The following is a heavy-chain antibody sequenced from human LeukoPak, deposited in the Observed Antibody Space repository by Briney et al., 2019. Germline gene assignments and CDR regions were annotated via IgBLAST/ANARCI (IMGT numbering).Heavy chain of an antibody. V-gene: IGHV3-30-3*01. CDR1: GFTFSSYA. D-gene: IGHD1-26*01. CDR2: ISYDGSNK. CDR3: ARVRWELQYYYYGMDV. Sequence: PGGSLRLSCAASGFTFSSYAMHWVRQAPGKGLEWVAVISYDGSNKYYADSVKGRFTISRDNSKNTLYLQMNSLRAEDMAVYYCARVRWELQYYYYGMDVWGQGTTVTVSS. J-gene: IGHJ6*02.